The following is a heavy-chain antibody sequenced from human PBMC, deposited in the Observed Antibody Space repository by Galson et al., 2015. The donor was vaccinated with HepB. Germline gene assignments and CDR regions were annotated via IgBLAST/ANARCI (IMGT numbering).Heavy chain of an antibody. CDR1: GFTFSSYW. CDR3: AREDRGSEYYFDY. V-gene: IGHV3-74*01. D-gene: IGHD2/OR15-2a*01. J-gene: IGHJ4*02. CDR2: INSDGSST. Sequence: SLRLSCAASGFTFSSYWMHWVRQAPGRGLVWVSRINSDGSSTSYADSVKGRFTISRDNAKNTLYLQMNSLRAEDTAVYYCAREDRGSEYYFDYWGQGTLVTVSS.